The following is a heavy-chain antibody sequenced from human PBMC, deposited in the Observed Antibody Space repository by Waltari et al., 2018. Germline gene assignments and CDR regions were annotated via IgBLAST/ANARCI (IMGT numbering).Heavy chain of an antibody. Sequence: QVQLVQSGAEGKKPGASVKGSCTASGYTFTSYDINWVRQATGQGLEWMGWMNPNSGNTGYAQKFQGRVTITRNTSISTAYMELSSLRSEDTAVYYCARGRGFRDRKAFDIWGQGTMVTVSS. D-gene: IGHD3-10*01. V-gene: IGHV1-8*03. CDR1: GYTFTSYD. J-gene: IGHJ3*02. CDR2: MNPNSGNT. CDR3: ARGRGFRDRKAFDI.